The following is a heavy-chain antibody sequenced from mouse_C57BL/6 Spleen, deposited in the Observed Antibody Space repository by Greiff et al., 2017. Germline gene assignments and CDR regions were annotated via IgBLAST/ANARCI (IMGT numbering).Heavy chain of an antibody. CDR2: ISSGSSTL. Sequence: DVQLVESGGGLVKPGGSLKLSCAASGFTFSDYGMHWVRQAPEKGLEWVAYISSGSSTLYYADTGKGRFTIARDNAKNTLFLQMTSLRSEDTAMYYCATLTGTRAMDYWGQGTSVTVSS. CDR1: GFTFSDYG. V-gene: IGHV5-17*01. J-gene: IGHJ4*01. D-gene: IGHD4-1*01. CDR3: ATLTGTRAMDY.